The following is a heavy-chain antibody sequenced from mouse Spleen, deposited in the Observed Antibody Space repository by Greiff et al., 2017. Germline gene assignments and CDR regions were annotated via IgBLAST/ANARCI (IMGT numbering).Heavy chain of an antibody. Sequence: EVQLQQSGPELVKPGASVKIPCKASGYTFTDYNMDWVKQSHGKSLEWIGDINPNNGGTIYNQKFKGKATLTVDKSSSTAYMELRSLTSEDTAVYYCARGRGNYGDAMDYWGQGTSVTVSS. V-gene: IGHV1-18*01. CDR1: GYTFTDYN. J-gene: IGHJ4*01. CDR2: INPNNGGT. CDR3: ARGRGNYGDAMDY. D-gene: IGHD2-1*01.